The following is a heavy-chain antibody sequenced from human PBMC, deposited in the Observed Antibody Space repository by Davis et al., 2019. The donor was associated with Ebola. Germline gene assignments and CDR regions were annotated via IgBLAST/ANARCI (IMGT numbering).Heavy chain of an antibody. J-gene: IGHJ4*02. CDR2: ISYDGSNK. V-gene: IGHV3-30-3*01. Sequence: GESLKISCAASGFTFSSYAMSWVRQAPGKGLEWVAVISYDGSNKYYADSVKGRFTISRDNSKNTLYLQMNSLRAEDTAVYYCARVAAARPGYWGQGTLVTDSS. D-gene: IGHD6-6*01. CDR1: GFTFSSYA. CDR3: ARVAAARPGY.